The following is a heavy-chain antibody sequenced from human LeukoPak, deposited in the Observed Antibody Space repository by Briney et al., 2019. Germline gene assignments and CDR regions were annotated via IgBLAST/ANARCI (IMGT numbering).Heavy chain of an antibody. Sequence: GGSLRLSCAASGFTFSSYWMHWVRQAPGKGLVWVSHIKTDGSSTNYAESVKGRFTISRDNAKGTLYLQMSSLRAEDTAVYYCTGHHQAYSRTYWGQGTLVTVSS. V-gene: IGHV3-74*01. CDR1: GFTFSSYW. J-gene: IGHJ4*02. CDR2: IKTDGSST. D-gene: IGHD4-11*01. CDR3: TGHHQAYSRTY.